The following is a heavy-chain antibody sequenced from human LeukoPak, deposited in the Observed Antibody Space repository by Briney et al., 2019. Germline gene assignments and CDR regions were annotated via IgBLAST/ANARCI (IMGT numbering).Heavy chain of an antibody. J-gene: IGHJ6*03. V-gene: IGHV3-23*01. D-gene: IGHD3-10*01. Sequence: GGSLRLSCAASGFTFSSYAMSWGRQAPGKGLEWVSGLTGSGGNTYYADSVKGRFTISRDNSKNTLSLQMNSLRAEDAAVYYCVKFRGIQHYNYHMDVWGKGTTVTVSS. CDR3: VKFRGIQHYNYHMDV. CDR1: GFTFSSYA. CDR2: LTGSGGNT.